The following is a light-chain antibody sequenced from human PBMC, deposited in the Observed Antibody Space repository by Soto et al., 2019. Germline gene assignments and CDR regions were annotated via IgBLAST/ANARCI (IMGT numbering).Light chain of an antibody. V-gene: IGLV1-40*01. CDR2: GNS. CDR1: SSNIGAGYD. J-gene: IGLJ3*02. Sequence: QSVLTQPASVSGAPGQRVTISCTGSSSNIGAGYDVHWYQQLPGTAPKLLIYGNSNRPSGVPDRFSGSKSGTSASLAITGREAEDEADYYCQSYDSSMSVFGGGTKVTVL. CDR3: QSYDSSMSV.